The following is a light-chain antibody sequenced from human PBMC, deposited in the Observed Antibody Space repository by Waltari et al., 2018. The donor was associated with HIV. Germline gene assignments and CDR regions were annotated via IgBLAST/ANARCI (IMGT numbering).Light chain of an antibody. J-gene: IGKJ1*01. CDR1: QSISGW. CDR3: QQYNSYSLT. CDR2: KAS. Sequence: IQMTQSPSTLYASVGDRVTMTCRASQSISGWLAWYQQKPGKAPKLLIYKASSLESGVPSRFSGSGFGTEFTLTISSLQPEDFATYHCQQYNSYSLTFGQGTRV. V-gene: IGKV1-5*03.